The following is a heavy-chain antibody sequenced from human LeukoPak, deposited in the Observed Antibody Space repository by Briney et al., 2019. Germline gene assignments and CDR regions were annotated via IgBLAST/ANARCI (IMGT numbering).Heavy chain of an antibody. D-gene: IGHD3-10*01. CDR1: GFTFSAYW. CDR2: LKQDGSEK. Sequence: GGSLRLSCAASGFTFSAYWMSWVRQAPGKGLGWVANLKQDGSEKYYVDSVKGRFTISRDNAKNSLYLQMNSLRGKDTAVYYCARDDGFYSASGIYQNYFDHWGQGILVTVSP. V-gene: IGHV3-7*01. J-gene: IGHJ4*02. CDR3: ARDDGFYSASGIYQNYFDH.